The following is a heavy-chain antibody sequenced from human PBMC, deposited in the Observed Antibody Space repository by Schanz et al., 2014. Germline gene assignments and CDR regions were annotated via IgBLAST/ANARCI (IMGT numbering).Heavy chain of an antibody. Sequence: QVQLVRSGAEVTKPGSSMKFSCKASGGTFNSYTINWVRQAPGQGLEWMGRIIPVLALADYAQKFQGRVTITADKSTSTASMELSSLRSEDTAVYYCARGPSQGYSYGHNIGAYYYGMDVWGQGTTVTVSS. CDR2: IIPVLALA. J-gene: IGHJ6*02. CDR3: ARGPSQGYSYGHNIGAYYYGMDV. D-gene: IGHD5-18*01. V-gene: IGHV1-69*02. CDR1: GGTFNSYT.